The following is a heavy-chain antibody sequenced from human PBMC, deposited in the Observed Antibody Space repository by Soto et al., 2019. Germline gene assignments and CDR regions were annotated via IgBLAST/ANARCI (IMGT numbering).Heavy chain of an antibody. CDR2: IHLSGGT. CDR3: ARGMGGNYRYGFSN. CDR1: GGSFSGYY. Sequence: QVQLQQWGAGLLKPSETLSLTCAVYGGSFSGYYWNWVRQPPGKGLECIGEIHLSGGTLYNPSLRSRVALSVDTSKNPVFLKLTSVSAADTAVYYCARGMGGNYRYGFSNWAQGTLVTVSS. V-gene: IGHV4-34*01. J-gene: IGHJ4*02. D-gene: IGHD3-16*02.